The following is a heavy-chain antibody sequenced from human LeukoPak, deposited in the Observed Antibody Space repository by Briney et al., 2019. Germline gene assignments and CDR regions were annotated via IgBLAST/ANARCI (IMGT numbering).Heavy chain of an antibody. CDR2: IDYSGNT. D-gene: IGHD3-22*01. V-gene: IGHV4-59*08. Sequence: SESLSLTCTVSGDSVSSYYWSWIRHPPGKGLERIVDIDYSGNTTYNTSLKSRVTISVDTSKNQVSVKLTSVTAADTAMYYCARRNYYDTRGYQCDYWGQGALVTVSS. J-gene: IGHJ4*02. CDR3: ARRNYYDTRGYQCDY. CDR1: GDSVSSYY.